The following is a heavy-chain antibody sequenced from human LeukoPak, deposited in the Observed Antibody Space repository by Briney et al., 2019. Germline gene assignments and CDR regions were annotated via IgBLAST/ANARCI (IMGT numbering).Heavy chain of an antibody. CDR3: AREDRLSHHTVCDS. V-gene: IGHV4-59*01. CDR2: IYYSGST. J-gene: IGHJ4*02. D-gene: IGHD3-16*01. Sequence: PSETLSLTCAASGNSISNYCWSWIRQPPGKGLEWIWYIYYSGSTNYNPSLKSRVTISGDTSKDLFSLKLSSVTTADTAVYYCAREDRLSHHTVCDSWGQGTLVTVSS. CDR1: GNSISNYC.